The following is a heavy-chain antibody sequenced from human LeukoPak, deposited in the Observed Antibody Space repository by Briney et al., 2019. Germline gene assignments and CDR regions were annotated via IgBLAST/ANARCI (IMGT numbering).Heavy chain of an antibody. CDR3: ARDVNDYGDYEGNY. V-gene: IGHV3-66*01. D-gene: IGHD4-17*01. Sequence: GGSLRLSCAASGFTVSSNYMSWVRQAPGKGLEWVSVIYSGGSTYYADSVKGRFTISRDNSKNTLYLQMNSLRAEDTAVYYCARDVNDYGDYEGNYWGQGTLVTVSS. CDR1: GFTVSSNY. J-gene: IGHJ4*02. CDR2: IYSGGST.